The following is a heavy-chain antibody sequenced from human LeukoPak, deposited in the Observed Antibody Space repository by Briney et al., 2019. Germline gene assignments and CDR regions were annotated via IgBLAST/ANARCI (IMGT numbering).Heavy chain of an antibody. D-gene: IGHD3-16*02. CDR1: GFTLSSYA. Sequence: GGSLRLSCAASGFTLSSYAMHWVRQAPGKGLGYVSAISSNGGSTYYANSVKGRFTISRDNSKNTLYLQMGSLRAEDMAVYYCARELSVDGANWFDPWGQGTLVTVSS. J-gene: IGHJ5*02. CDR2: ISSNGGST. CDR3: ARELSVDGANWFDP. V-gene: IGHV3-64*01.